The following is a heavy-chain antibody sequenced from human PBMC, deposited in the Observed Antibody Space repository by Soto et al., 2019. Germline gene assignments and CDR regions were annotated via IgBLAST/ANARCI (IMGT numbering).Heavy chain of an antibody. CDR2: ISGYNANT. CDR1: GYTFTSYG. Sequence: ASVKVSCKASGYTFTSYGISWVRQAPGQGLEWMGWISGYNANTNYAQNLQGRVTMTTDTSTSTAYMELRSLRYDDTAVYYCARDLVYAAGAASRYFXHWGQGTLVTVSS. V-gene: IGHV1-18*01. J-gene: IGHJ1*01. CDR3: ARDLVYAAGAASRYFXH. D-gene: IGHD6-19*01.